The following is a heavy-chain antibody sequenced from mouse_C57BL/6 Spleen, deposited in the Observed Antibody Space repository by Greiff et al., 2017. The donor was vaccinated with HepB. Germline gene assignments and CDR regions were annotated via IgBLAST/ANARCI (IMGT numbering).Heavy chain of an antibody. Sequence: VQLKESGPVLVKPGASVKMSCKASGYTFTDYYMNWVKQSHGKSLEWIGVINPYNGGTSYNQKFKGKATLTVDKSSSTAYMELNSLTSEDSAVYYCARYKGDYWGQGTTLTVSS. CDR3: ARYKGDY. CDR1: GYTFTDYY. CDR2: INPYNGGT. J-gene: IGHJ2*01. V-gene: IGHV1-19*01.